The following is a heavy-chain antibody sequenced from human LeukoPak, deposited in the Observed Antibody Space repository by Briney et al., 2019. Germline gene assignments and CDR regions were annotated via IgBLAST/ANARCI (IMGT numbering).Heavy chain of an antibody. J-gene: IGHJ4*02. Sequence: GGSLRLSCAASGFTFSSYAMHWVRQAPGKGLEWVAIISYDGGNKYYADSVKGRFTISRDNAKNSLYLQMNSLRAEDTAVYYCARDSYSGSFHFDYWDQGTLVTVSS. CDR2: ISYDGGNK. CDR1: GFTFSSYA. CDR3: ARDSYSGSFHFDY. V-gene: IGHV3-30*04. D-gene: IGHD1-26*01.